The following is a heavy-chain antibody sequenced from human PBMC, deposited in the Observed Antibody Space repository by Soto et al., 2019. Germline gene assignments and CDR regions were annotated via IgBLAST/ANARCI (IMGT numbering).Heavy chain of an antibody. J-gene: IGHJ4*02. CDR2: IYVTGTT. D-gene: IGHD3-22*01. CDR1: GASINNGDYY. Sequence: PSETLSLTCTVSGASINNGDYYWIWIRQTPGKGLEWLGYIYVTGTTYYNPSLKTRLAISIDRSKSQFSLRLTSVTAADTAVYYCARLYWSYYASSGYLDQWGQGTLVTVSS. V-gene: IGHV4-30-4*01. CDR3: ARLYWSYYASSGYLDQ.